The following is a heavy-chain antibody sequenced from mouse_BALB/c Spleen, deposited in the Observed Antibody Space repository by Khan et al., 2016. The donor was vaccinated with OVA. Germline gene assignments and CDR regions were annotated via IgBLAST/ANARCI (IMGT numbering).Heavy chain of an antibody. CDR3: ARSMITTWYFDV. Sequence: EVQLVESGGGLVQPGGSRKLSCAASGFTFSNFGMHWVRQAPEKGLEWVAYISSGSATIYYADIVKGRFPISRDNPKNTLILQMTSLRSEDTAMYYCARSMITTWYFDVWGAGTTVTVSS. D-gene: IGHD2-4*01. CDR1: GFTFSNFG. CDR2: ISSGSATI. J-gene: IGHJ1*01. V-gene: IGHV5-17*02.